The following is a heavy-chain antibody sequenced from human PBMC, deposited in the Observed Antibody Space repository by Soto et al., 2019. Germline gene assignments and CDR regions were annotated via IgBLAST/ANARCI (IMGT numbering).Heavy chain of an antibody. Sequence: SETLSLTCTVSGGSVSSGSYYWSWIRQPPGKGLEWIGYIYYSGSTNYNSSLKSRVTISVDTSKNQFSLKLTSVTAADTAVYYCARDRGYYDSSGYLKAFDIWGQGTMVTVSS. CDR1: GGSVSSGSYY. CDR2: IYYSGST. CDR3: ARDRGYYDSSGYLKAFDI. V-gene: IGHV4-61*01. J-gene: IGHJ3*02. D-gene: IGHD3-22*01.